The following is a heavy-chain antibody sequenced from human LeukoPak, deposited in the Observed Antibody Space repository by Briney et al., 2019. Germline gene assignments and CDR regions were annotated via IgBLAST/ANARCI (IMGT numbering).Heavy chain of an antibody. CDR1: GFTFDDYA. CDR2: ISWNSGSI. Sequence: PGRSLRLSCAASGFTFDDYAMPWVRQAPGKGLEWVSGISWNSGSIAYADSVKGRFTISRDNAKNSLYLQMNSLRAEDTALYYCAKEGTGTPPAFDYWGQGTLVTVSS. CDR3: AKEGTGTPPAFDY. D-gene: IGHD1-7*01. V-gene: IGHV3-9*01. J-gene: IGHJ4*02.